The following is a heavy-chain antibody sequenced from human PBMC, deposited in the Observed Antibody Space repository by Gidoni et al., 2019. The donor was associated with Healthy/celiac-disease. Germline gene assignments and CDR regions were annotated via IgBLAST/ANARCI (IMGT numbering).Heavy chain of an antibody. J-gene: IGHJ5*02. V-gene: IGHV4-34*01. CDR2: INHSGST. Sequence: QVQLQQWGAGLLKPSAPLSLTCAVYGGSFSGYYWSWIRQPPGKGLEWIGEINHSGSTNYNPSLKSRVTISVDTSKNQFSLKLSSVTAADTAVYYCARGGVQRFLEWLLWFDPWGQGTLVTVSS. D-gene: IGHD3-3*01. CDR1: GGSFSGYY. CDR3: ARGGVQRFLEWLLWFDP.